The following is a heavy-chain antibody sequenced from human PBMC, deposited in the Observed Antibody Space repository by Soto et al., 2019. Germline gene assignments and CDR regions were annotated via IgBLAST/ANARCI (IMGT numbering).Heavy chain of an antibody. Sequence: GTSVKVSCTACGGSYSSNAISWVRQAPGQGLEWMGGIIPIFGTANYAQKFQGRVTITADESTSTAYMELSSLRSEDTAVYYCASGTVTTSWDHLCYYGMDVWGQGTTVTVSS. CDR3: ASGTVTTSWDHLCYYGMDV. V-gene: IGHV1-69*13. D-gene: IGHD4-4*01. CDR2: IIPIFGTA. CDR1: GGSYSSNA. J-gene: IGHJ6*02.